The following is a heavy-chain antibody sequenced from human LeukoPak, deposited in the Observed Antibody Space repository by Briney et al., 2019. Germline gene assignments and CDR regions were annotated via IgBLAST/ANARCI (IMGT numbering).Heavy chain of an antibody. CDR2: XXXSGDTT. J-gene: IGHJ4*02. CDR1: GFIFRNYA. D-gene: IGHD3-9*01. Sequence: PGGSLRLSCAASGFIFRNYAMSWVRQAPGKGLXXXXXXXXSGDTTYYADSVKGRFTISRDNSKNTLYVEMNTLRAEDTAVYYCAKWGDYDILTGYYVSDFWGQGTLVTVSS. V-gene: IGHV3-23*01. CDR3: AKWGDYDILTGYYVSDF.